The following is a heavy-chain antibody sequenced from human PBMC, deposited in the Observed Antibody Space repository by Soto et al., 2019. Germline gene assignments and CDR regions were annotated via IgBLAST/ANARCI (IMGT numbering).Heavy chain of an antibody. D-gene: IGHD6-13*01. V-gene: IGHV3-23*01. CDR3: AKDDSSSWSYYFDY. Sequence: GGSLRLSCAASGFTFSSYAMSWVRQAPGKGLEWVSAISGSGGSTYYADSVKGRFTISRDNSKNTLYLQMNCLRAEDTAVYYCAKDDSSSWSYYFDYWGQGTLVTVSS. CDR1: GFTFSSYA. CDR2: ISGSGGST. J-gene: IGHJ4*02.